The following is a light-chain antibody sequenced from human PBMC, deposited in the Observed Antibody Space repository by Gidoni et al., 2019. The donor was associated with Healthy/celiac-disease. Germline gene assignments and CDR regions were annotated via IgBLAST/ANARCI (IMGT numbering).Light chain of an antibody. CDR3: QSYDSSLSGSV. Sequence: SVLTQPPSVSGAPGPRVAISCPGSSSHIGAGYDVHWYQQLPGTAPKLLIYGNSNRPSGVPDRFSGSKSGTSASLAITGLQAEDEADYYCQSYDSSLSGSVFGGGTKLTVL. J-gene: IGLJ2*01. CDR2: GNS. V-gene: IGLV1-40*01. CDR1: SSHIGAGYD.